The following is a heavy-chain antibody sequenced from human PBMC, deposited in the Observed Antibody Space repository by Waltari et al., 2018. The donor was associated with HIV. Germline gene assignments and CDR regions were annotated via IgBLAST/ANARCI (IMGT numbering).Heavy chain of an antibody. CDR1: GFIFRDFA. V-gene: IGHV3-30*01. Sequence: QVQLVESGGGLVQPGGSLRLSCAAAGFIFRDFAIHWVRQAPGKGLEWVAVISRDGSSKYYADSVQRRFTISRDNSKNSLHLHMNRLRPKYTAVYYCAGEGIVAAPFDFWRLGTLVTVSS. CDR3: AGEGIVAAPFDF. D-gene: IGHD2-15*01. CDR2: ISRDGSSK. J-gene: IGHJ4*02.